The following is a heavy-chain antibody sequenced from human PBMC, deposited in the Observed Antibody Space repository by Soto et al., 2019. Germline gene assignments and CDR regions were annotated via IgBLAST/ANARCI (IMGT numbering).Heavy chain of an antibody. J-gene: IGHJ5*02. V-gene: IGHV3-48*01. Sequence: EVQLVESGGGLVQPGGSLRLSCAASGFTFSSYSMNWVRQAPGKGLEWVSYISRSSSTIYYADSVKGRFTISRDNAKNSLYLQMNSLRAEDTAVYYCARGSSSSWYRWFDPWGQGPLVTVSS. CDR2: ISRSSSTI. CDR1: GFTFSSYS. CDR3: ARGSSSSWYRWFDP. D-gene: IGHD6-13*01.